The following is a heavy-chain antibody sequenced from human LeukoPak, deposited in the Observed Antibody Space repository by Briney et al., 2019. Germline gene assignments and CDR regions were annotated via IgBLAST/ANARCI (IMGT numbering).Heavy chain of an antibody. CDR2: ISDSGGST. J-gene: IGHJ4*02. D-gene: IGHD5-18*01. V-gene: IGHV3-23*01. CDR3: AKRAGGKDQRIQGSMGY. Sequence: GGSLRLSCAASGFTFSNYAMSWVRQAPGKGLEWVSGISDSGGSTYYADSVKGRFTISRDNSKNTLYLQMNSLRAEDTAVYYCAKRAGGKDQRIQGSMGYWGQGTLVTVSS. CDR1: GFTFSNYA.